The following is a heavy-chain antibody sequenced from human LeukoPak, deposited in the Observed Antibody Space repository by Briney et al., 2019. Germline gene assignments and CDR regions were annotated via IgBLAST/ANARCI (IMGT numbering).Heavy chain of an antibody. J-gene: IGHJ1*01. CDR1: GYTFTVYY. CDR2: INPNSGGT. CDR3: AFSYYYDSSDPAEYFQH. Sequence: ASVKVSCTASGYTFTVYYMHWVRQAPGQGLEWMGWINPNSGGTNYAQKFQGRVTMTRDTSISTAYMELSRLRSDDTAVYYCAFSYYYDSSDPAEYFQHWGQGTLVTVSS. V-gene: IGHV1-2*02. D-gene: IGHD3-22*01.